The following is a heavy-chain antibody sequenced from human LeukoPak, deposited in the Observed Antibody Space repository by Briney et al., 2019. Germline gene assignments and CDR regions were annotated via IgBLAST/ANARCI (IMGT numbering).Heavy chain of an antibody. Sequence: PGGSLRLSCAASGLTFRNAWMSWVRQAPGKGLEWVGRIKSKTDGGTVDYAAPVKGRFTISRDDSRNTLSLQMNRLKTEDTAVYYCTTDPGEYEIYWGQGTLVTVSS. CDR3: TTDPGEYEIY. CDR1: GLTFRNAW. CDR2: IKSKTDGGTV. J-gene: IGHJ4*02. V-gene: IGHV3-15*01. D-gene: IGHD3-10*01.